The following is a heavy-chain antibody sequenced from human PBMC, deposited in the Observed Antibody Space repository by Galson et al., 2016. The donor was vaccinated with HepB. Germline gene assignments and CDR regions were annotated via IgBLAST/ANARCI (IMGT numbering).Heavy chain of an antibody. CDR1: GGSISGSSYY. D-gene: IGHD6-13*01. CDR2: IYDSGTA. Sequence: ETLSLTCIVSGGSISGSSYYWGWIRQPPGKGLEWIGCIYDSGTAFYNPSLKSRATISVDTSKNQFSLNLASVSATDTAVYFCARQIALKSRRDSWPPLIYWGQGFLVTVSS. J-gene: IGHJ4*02. V-gene: IGHV4-39*01. CDR3: ARQIALKSRRDSWPPLIY.